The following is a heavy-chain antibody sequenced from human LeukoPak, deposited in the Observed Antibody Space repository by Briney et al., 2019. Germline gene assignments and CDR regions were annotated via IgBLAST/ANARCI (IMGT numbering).Heavy chain of an antibody. J-gene: IGHJ4*02. CDR3: ARTRRGSYYQYFDY. Sequence: GGSLRLSCAASGFTVSSNYISWVPQAPGKGVEWVPVIYRGGMTYYADSVRLPFTISTDSSKNTLYLQMNSLRAEDTAVYYCARTRRGSYYQYFDYWGQGTLVTVSS. V-gene: IGHV3-53*01. D-gene: IGHD1-26*01. CDR1: GFTVSSNY. CDR2: IYRGGMT.